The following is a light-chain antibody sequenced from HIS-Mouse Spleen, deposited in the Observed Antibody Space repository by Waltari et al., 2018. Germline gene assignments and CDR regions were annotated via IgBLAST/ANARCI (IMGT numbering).Light chain of an antibody. V-gene: IGKV1-8*01. CDR2: AAS. CDR1: QGISSY. J-gene: IGKJ3*01. CDR3: QQYYSYPLT. Sequence: AIRMTQSPSSFSASTGDRVTITCRASQGISSYLAWYQQKPGKAPKLLISAASTLQSGVQSRFSGSGSGTDFTLTISCLQSEDFATYYCQQYYSYPLTFGPGTKVDIK.